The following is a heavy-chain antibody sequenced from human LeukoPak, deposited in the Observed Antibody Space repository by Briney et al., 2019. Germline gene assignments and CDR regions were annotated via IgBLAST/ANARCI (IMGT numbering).Heavy chain of an antibody. D-gene: IGHD1-26*01. Sequence: GGSLRLSCAASGFTFSTYSMNWVRQAPGKGLEWVSSISRSSSYIYYADSVKGRFTISRDNAKNSLYLQMNSLRAEDTAVYYCASYSGSYFSLWGRGTLVTVSS. V-gene: IGHV3-21*01. CDR2: ISRSSSYI. CDR3: ASYSGSYFSL. J-gene: IGHJ2*01. CDR1: GFTFSTYS.